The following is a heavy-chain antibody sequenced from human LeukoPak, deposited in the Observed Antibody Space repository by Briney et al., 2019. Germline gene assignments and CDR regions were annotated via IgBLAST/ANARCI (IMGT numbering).Heavy chain of an antibody. CDR2: IWYDGSNK. CDR1: GFTFSSYG. V-gene: IGHV3-33*01. J-gene: IGHJ4*02. D-gene: IGHD3-22*01. Sequence: GGSLRLSCAASGFTFSSYGMHWVRQAPGKGLEWVAVIWYDGSNKYYADSVKGRFTISRDNSKNTLYLQMNSLRAEDTAVYYCARELVSGHFDCWGQGTLVTVSS. CDR3: ARELVSGHFDC.